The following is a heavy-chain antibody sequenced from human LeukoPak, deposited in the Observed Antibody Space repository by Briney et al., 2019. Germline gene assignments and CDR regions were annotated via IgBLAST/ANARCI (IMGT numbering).Heavy chain of an antibody. D-gene: IGHD3-16*01. Sequence: SETLSLTCTVSGGSISSSSYYWGWIRQPPGKGLEWIGSIYYSGSTYYNPSLKSRVTISVDTSKNQFSLKLSSVTAADTVVYYCARDWGKRPVGWFDPWGQGTLVTVSS. CDR3: ARDWGKRPVGWFDP. CDR1: GGSISSSSYY. V-gene: IGHV4-39*07. J-gene: IGHJ5*02. CDR2: IYYSGST.